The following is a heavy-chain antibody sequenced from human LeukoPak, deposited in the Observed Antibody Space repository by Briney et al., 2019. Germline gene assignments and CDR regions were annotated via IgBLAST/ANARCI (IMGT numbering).Heavy chain of an antibody. CDR3: ARDLGGYCSSTSCYRGGDY. CDR2: IYYSGST. Sequence: PSETLSLTCTVSGGSISSSSYYWGWIRQPPGKGLEWIGSIYYSGSTYYNPSLKSRVTISVDTSKNQFSLKLSSVTAADTAVYYCARDLGGYCSSTSCYRGGDYWGQGTLVTVSS. V-gene: IGHV4-39*07. D-gene: IGHD2-2*02. J-gene: IGHJ4*02. CDR1: GGSISSSSYY.